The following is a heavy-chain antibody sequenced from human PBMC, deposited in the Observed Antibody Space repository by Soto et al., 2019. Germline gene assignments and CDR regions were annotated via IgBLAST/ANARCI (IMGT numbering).Heavy chain of an antibody. CDR2: ISGSGGST. CDR3: ANNHDERVVVGDNGFDP. V-gene: IGHV3-23*01. Sequence: EVQLLESGGGLVQPGGSLRLSCAASGFTFSSYAMSWVRQAPGKGLEWVAAISGSGGSTYYADSVKGRFTISRDKSKNTLYLQMNSLRAEDTAVYYCANNHDERVVVGDNGFDPWGQGTLVTVSS. D-gene: IGHD2-15*01. J-gene: IGHJ5*02. CDR1: GFTFSSYA.